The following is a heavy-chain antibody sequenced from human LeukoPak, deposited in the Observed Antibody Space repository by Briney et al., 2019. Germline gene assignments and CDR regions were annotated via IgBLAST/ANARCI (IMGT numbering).Heavy chain of an antibody. J-gene: IGHJ5*02. CDR1: GRSYHVYY. Sequence: SDTLSLTCSVSGRSYHVYYRSWIRQPPGKGLEWIGYISEQGESHYCPSLKSRITISADTSKRQVSLRLTCATSADTAVYYCARGRFNMVRGVIKTVWFDPWTQGTQVTVSS. V-gene: IGHV4-59*07. CDR3: ARGRFNMVRGVIKTVWFDP. D-gene: IGHD3-10*01. CDR2: ISEQGES.